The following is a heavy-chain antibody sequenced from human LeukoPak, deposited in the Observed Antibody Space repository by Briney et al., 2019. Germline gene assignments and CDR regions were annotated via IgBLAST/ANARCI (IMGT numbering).Heavy chain of an antibody. CDR2: ISGSGGST. CDR3: AKTPTSGSLPYYYYYYGMDV. J-gene: IGHJ6*02. D-gene: IGHD2-15*01. Sequence: QPGASLRLSCAASGFTFSSYAMSWVRQAPGRGLEWVSAISGSGGSTYYADSVKGRFTISRDNSKNTLYLQMNSLRAEDTAVYYCAKTPTSGSLPYYYYYYGMDVWGQGTLVTVSS. CDR1: GFTFSSYA. V-gene: IGHV3-23*01.